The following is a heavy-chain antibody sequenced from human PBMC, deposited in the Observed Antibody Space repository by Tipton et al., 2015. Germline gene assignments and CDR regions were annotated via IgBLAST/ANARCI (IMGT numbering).Heavy chain of an antibody. V-gene: IGHV4-59*07. D-gene: IGHD3-9*01. CDR3: ACHDYDLLTRDYQTVDY. J-gene: IGHJ4*02. CDR2: IDFRGST. Sequence: TLSLTCTVSGGSIDSYYWSWIRQPPGKRLEWIGHIDFRGSTEYNPSVKSRVSISVDRSKNQFSLRLNSVTAADTAVYYCACHDYDLLTRDYQTVDYWGQGTRVTVSS. CDR1: GGSIDSYY.